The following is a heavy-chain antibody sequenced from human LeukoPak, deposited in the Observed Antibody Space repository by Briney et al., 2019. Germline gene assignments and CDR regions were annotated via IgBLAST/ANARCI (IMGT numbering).Heavy chain of an antibody. CDR3: ARGLWDSSGYYGL. D-gene: IGHD3-22*01. J-gene: IGHJ4*02. V-gene: IGHV1-18*01. Sequence: GASVKVSCKASGYTFTSYGISWVRQAPGQGLEWMGWISAYNGNTNYAQKFQGRVTVTTDTSTSTAYMELSSLRSEDTAVYYCARGLWDSSGYYGLWGQGTLVTVSS. CDR1: GYTFTSYG. CDR2: ISAYNGNT.